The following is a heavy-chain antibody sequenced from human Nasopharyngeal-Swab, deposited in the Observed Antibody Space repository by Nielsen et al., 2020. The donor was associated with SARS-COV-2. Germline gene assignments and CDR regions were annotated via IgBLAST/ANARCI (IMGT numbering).Heavy chain of an antibody. CDR1: GLTFSSYE. J-gene: IGHJ4*02. D-gene: IGHD5-24*01. CDR3: ATLRDGYSFDY. V-gene: IGHV3-48*03. Sequence: GGSLRLSCAASGLTFSSYEMNWVRQAPGKGLEWVSYISSSGSTIYYADSVKGRFTISRDNAKNSLYLQMNSLRAEDTAVYYCATLRDGYSFDYWGQGTLVTVSS. CDR2: ISSSGSTI.